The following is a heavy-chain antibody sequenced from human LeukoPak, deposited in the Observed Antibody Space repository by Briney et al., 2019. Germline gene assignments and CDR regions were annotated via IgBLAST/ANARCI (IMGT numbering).Heavy chain of an antibody. Sequence: ASVKVSCKASGYTFTDYYLHWVRQAPGHGLEWMGWINPKTGVTKYAQNFQGRVTMTRDTSISTAYMEVSRLRPDDTAVSYCARDLAMYSPDLDYWGQGTLVTVSS. CDR1: GYTFTDYY. CDR3: ARDLAMYSPDLDY. D-gene: IGHD1-26*01. J-gene: IGHJ4*02. CDR2: INPKTGVT. V-gene: IGHV1-2*02.